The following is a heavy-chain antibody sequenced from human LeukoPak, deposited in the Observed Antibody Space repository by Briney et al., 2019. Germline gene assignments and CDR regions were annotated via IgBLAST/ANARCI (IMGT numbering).Heavy chain of an antibody. CDR2: IHYSGST. J-gene: IGHJ4*02. CDR1: GGSISSSTYY. V-gene: IGHV4-39*07. CDR3: ARDPVQGVITVFDY. Sequence: SETLSLTCTVSGGSISSSTYYWGWIRQPPGKGLEWIGSIHYSGSTYYNPSLKSRVTISVDTSKNQFSLKLSSVTAADTAVYYCARDPVQGVITVFDYWGQGTLVTVSS. D-gene: IGHD3-10*01.